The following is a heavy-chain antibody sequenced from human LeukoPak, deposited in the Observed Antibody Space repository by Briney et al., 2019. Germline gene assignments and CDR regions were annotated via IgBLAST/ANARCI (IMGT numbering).Heavy chain of an antibody. CDR3: ARDLRMGGPWRQFDY. Sequence: PSGTLSLTCAVSGGSISSSNWWSWVRQPPGKGREWSGGIYHSGGTNYNPSLKSRGTISVDKSKNQFSLKLSSVTAADTAVYYCARDLRMGGPWRQFDYWGQGTLVPVSS. J-gene: IGHJ4*02. CDR1: GGSISSSNW. D-gene: IGHD3-16*01. V-gene: IGHV4-4*02. CDR2: IYHSGGT.